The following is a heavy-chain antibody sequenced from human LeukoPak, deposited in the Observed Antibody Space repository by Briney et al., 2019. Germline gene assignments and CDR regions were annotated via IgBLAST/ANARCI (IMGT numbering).Heavy chain of an antibody. Sequence: SQTLSLTCTVSGGSISSGSYYWSWIRQPAGKGLEWIGRTYTSGSTNYNPSLKSRVTISVDTSKNQFSLKLSSVTAADTAVYYCARDRSMIVTNWGQGTLVTVSS. J-gene: IGHJ4*02. CDR2: TYTSGST. CDR1: GGSISSGSYY. D-gene: IGHD3-22*01. V-gene: IGHV4-61*02. CDR3: ARDRSMIVTN.